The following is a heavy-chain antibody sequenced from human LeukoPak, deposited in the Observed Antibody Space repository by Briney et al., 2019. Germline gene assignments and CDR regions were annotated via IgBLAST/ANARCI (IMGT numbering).Heavy chain of an antibody. CDR1: GGSFSGYY. D-gene: IGHD2-2*01. CDR2: INHSGST. V-gene: IGHV4-34*01. CDR3: AREVVPAAITDY. Sequence: PSETLSLTCAVYGGSFSGYYWSWIRQPPGKGLEWIGEINHSGSTNYNPSLKSRVTISVDTSKNQFSLKLSSVTAADTAVYYCAREVVPAAITDYWGQGTLVTVSS. J-gene: IGHJ4*02.